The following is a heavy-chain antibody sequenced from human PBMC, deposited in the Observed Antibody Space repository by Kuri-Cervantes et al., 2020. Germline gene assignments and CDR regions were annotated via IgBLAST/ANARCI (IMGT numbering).Heavy chain of an antibody. CDR1: GGSISSYY. J-gene: IGHJ3*02. Sequence: SETLSLTCTVSGGSISSYYWSWIRQPPGKGLEWIGYIYYSGSTNYNPSLKSRVTISVDTSKNQFSLKLSSVTAADTAVYYCARRTLTAAGDDAFDIWGQGTMVTVSS. D-gene: IGHD6-13*01. CDR2: IYYSGST. V-gene: IGHV4-59*08. CDR3: ARRTLTAAGDDAFDI.